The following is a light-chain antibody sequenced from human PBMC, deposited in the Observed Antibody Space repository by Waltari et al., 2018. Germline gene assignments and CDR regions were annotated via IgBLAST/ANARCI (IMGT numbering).Light chain of an antibody. CDR2: DAS. J-gene: IGKJ1*01. Sequence: DTQLSLFPSTLAASVGDRVTINCRAREAINKWLAWYQQKPGKAPKVLIYDASTLQSGVPSRFSGSGSGTEFTLTIDSLQPDDFATYYCQQYNRFSPFGQGTNVEVK. CDR3: QQYNRFSP. CDR1: EAINKW. V-gene: IGKV1-5*01.